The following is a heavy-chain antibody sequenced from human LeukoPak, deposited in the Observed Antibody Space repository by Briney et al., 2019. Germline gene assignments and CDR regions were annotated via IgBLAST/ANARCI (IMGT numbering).Heavy chain of an antibody. CDR2: MYYGGST. CDR3: ARVLNYSGSYHGDY. CDR1: GGSVSSSSHY. V-gene: IGHV4-39*01. D-gene: IGHD1-26*01. J-gene: IGHJ4*02. Sequence: SETLSLTCTVSGGSVSSSSHYWGWIRQPPGKGLEWIGNMYYGGSTYYNPSLNSRVTISVDTSKNQFSLRLSSVTAANTATYYCARVLNYSGSYHGDYWGQGNLVTVSS.